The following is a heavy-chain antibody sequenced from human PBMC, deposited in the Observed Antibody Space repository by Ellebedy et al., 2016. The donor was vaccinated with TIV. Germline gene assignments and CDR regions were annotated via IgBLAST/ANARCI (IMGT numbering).Heavy chain of an antibody. Sequence: GESLKISXAASGFTFSAYWMGWVRQAPVKGLEWVAKINQPGTDNKHADSVRGRFTISRDNSKNSVYLQMNSLTSEDTAVYYCARYGDYDFNSWGQGTLVTVSS. CDR1: GFTFSAYW. V-gene: IGHV3-7*01. D-gene: IGHD4-17*01. J-gene: IGHJ5*01. CDR3: ARYGDYDFNS. CDR2: INQPGTDN.